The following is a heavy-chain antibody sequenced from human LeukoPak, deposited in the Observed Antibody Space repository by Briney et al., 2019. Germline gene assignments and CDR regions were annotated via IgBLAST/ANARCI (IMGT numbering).Heavy chain of an antibody. J-gene: IGHJ4*02. CDR3: ARYSSGWYPYYFDY. CDR1: GFTFSSYA. V-gene: IGHV3-30-3*01. CDR2: ISYDGSNK. Sequence: PGRSLRLSCAASGFTFSSYAMHWVRQAPGKGLEWVAVISYDGSNKYYADSVKGRFTISRDNSKNTLYLQMNSLRAEDTAVYYCARYSSGWYPYYFDYWGQGTLVTVSS. D-gene: IGHD6-19*01.